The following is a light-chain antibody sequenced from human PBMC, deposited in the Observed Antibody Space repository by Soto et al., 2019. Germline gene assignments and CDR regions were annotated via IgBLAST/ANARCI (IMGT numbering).Light chain of an antibody. CDR3: CSYAGSSTPVV. J-gene: IGLJ2*01. Sequence: QSALTQPASVSGSPGQSITISCTGTSSDVGSYNLVSWYQQHPAKAPKLMIYGVTERPSGVSNRFSGSKSGNTASLTISGLQAEDEAHYYCCSYAGSSTPVVFGGGTKLTVL. CDR2: GVT. V-gene: IGLV2-23*02. CDR1: SSDVGSYNL.